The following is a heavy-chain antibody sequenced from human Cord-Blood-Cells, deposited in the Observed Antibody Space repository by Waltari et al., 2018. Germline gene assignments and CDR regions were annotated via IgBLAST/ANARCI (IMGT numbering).Heavy chain of an antibody. CDR2: IIPIFGTA. D-gene: IGHD2-2*02. Sequence: QVQLVQSGAEVKKPGSSVKVSCKASGGTFSSYAIRWVRQDPGQGLEWMGGIIPIFGTANYAQKVQGRVTITADESTSTAYMELSSLRSEDTAVYYCARVVPAAIYYYYYYMDVWGKGTTVTVSS. CDR3: ARVVPAAIYYYYYYMDV. J-gene: IGHJ6*03. CDR1: GGTFSSYA. V-gene: IGHV1-69*01.